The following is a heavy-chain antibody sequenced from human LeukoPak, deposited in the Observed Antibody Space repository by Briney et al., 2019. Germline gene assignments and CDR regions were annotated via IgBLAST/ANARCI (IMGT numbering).Heavy chain of an antibody. D-gene: IGHD6-13*01. V-gene: IGHV4-59*08. CDR2: VYSSGST. Sequence: SETLSLTCTVTGGSIRSYYWGWIRQPPGKGLEWIGYVYSSGSTNYNPSLKGRVTISADASENQFSLTLTSVTAADTAVYYCASRISAGGIFHYWGQGTLVTVSS. CDR3: ASRISAGGIFHY. J-gene: IGHJ4*02. CDR1: GGSIRSYY.